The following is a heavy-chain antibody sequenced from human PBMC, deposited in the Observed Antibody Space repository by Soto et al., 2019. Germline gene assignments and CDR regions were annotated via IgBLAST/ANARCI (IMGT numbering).Heavy chain of an antibody. Sequence: PSETLSLTCAVYGGSFSGYYWSWSRQPPGKGLEWIGEINHSGSTNYNPSLKSRVTISVDTPKNQFSLKLSSVTAADTAVYYCARGRYCSGGSCYRNWFDPWGQGTLVTVSS. D-gene: IGHD2-15*01. V-gene: IGHV4-34*01. J-gene: IGHJ5*02. CDR3: ARGRYCSGGSCYRNWFDP. CDR2: INHSGST. CDR1: GGSFSGYY.